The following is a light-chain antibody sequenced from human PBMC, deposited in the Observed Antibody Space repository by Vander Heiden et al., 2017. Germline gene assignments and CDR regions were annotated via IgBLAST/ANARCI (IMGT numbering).Light chain of an antibody. Sequence: QSALTQPASVSGSPGQSIPISCTGTSSDVGGYNYVSWHQQHPGKAPKLMIYDVSNRPSGVSNRFSGSKSGNTASLTISGLQAEDEADYYCSSYTSSITWVFGGGTKVTVL. J-gene: IGLJ3*02. CDR2: DVS. V-gene: IGLV2-14*03. CDR1: SSDVGGYNY. CDR3: SSYTSSITWV.